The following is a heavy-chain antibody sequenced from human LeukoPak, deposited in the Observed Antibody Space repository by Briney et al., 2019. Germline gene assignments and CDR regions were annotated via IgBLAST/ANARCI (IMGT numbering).Heavy chain of an antibody. CDR2: AYYSGST. V-gene: IGHV4-59*08. D-gene: IGHD6-19*01. J-gene: IGHJ5*02. Sequence: PSETLSLTCSVFDGSISNYYWSWIRQPPGKGLEWIGYAYYSGSTTYNPSLESRVTISVDTSKNQFSLKLTAVTAADTAVYYCARNSAVATSRSWFDPWGQGTLVTVSS. CDR1: DGSISNYY. CDR3: ARNSAVATSRSWFDP.